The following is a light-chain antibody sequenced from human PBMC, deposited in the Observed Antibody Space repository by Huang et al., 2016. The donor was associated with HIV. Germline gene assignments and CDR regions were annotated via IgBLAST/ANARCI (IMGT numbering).Light chain of an antibody. V-gene: IGKV3-15*01. Sequence: EIVMTQSPATLSVSPGERAILSCRASQNFSRLAWYQQKSGQSPRLLIYDASSRATGIPARFSGSGSGTEFTLTVSSLQSEDFALYYCQQYDDWPPWTFGPGTQVDIK. CDR1: QNFSR. J-gene: IGKJ1*01. CDR3: QQYDDWPPWT. CDR2: DAS.